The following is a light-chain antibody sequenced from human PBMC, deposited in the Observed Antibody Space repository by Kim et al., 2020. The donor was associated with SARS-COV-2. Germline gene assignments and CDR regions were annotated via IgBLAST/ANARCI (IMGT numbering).Light chain of an antibody. CDR1: QDIANS. Sequence: ASVGDRVTITCRASQDIANSLAWYQQKPGTVPKLLIYAASTLQSGVPSRFSGSGSGTEFTLTISSVQPEDFATYFCLQHSTYPITFGQGTRLEIK. CDR3: LQHSTYPIT. J-gene: IGKJ5*01. CDR2: AAS. V-gene: IGKV1-27*01.